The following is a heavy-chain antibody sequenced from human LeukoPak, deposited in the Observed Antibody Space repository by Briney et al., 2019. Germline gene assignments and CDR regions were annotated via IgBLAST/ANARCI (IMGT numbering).Heavy chain of an antibody. CDR2: IYYSGST. D-gene: IGHD6-6*01. CDR1: GGSISSSSYY. J-gene: IGHJ4*02. Sequence: SETLSLTCTVSGGSISSSSYYWGWIRQPPGKGLEWIGNIYYSGSTYYNPSLKSRVTISVDTSKNQFSLKLSSVTAADTAVYYCARLAQYSSSSQFDYWGQGTLVTASS. V-gene: IGHV4-39*01. CDR3: ARLAQYSSSSQFDY.